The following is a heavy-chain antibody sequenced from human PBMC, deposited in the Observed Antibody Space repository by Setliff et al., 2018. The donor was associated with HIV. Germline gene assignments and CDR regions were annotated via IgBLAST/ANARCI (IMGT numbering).Heavy chain of an antibody. D-gene: IGHD4-17*01. Sequence: SETLSLTCTVSSGSISSGTYYWSWIRQYPGKGLEWIGYIDYSGSAFYNPSLKSRITISRDTSKNQFSLKLSSVTAADTAVYYCARVQMAYAAFDVWGQGTMVTVSS. J-gene: IGHJ3*01. V-gene: IGHV4-31*03. CDR1: SGSISSGTYY. CDR3: ARVQMAYAAFDV. CDR2: IDYSGSA.